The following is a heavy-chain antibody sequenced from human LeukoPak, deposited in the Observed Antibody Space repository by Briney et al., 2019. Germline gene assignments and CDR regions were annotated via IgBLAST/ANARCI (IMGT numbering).Heavy chain of an antibody. CDR2: IYHSGST. J-gene: IGHJ4*02. D-gene: IGHD2-15*01. CDR1: GGSISSYY. CDR3: ARGWSGDYVEY. Sequence: SETLSLTCTVSGGSISSYYWSWIRQPPGKGLEWIGYIYHSGSTNYNPSLKSRVTISVDTSKNQFSLKLSSVTAADTAVYYCARGWSGDYVEYWGQGTLVTVSS. V-gene: IGHV4-59*01.